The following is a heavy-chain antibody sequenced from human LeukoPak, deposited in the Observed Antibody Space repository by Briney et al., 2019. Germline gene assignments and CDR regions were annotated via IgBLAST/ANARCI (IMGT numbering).Heavy chain of an antibody. D-gene: IGHD6-25*01. CDR1: GFTFSSYW. Sequence: GGSLRLSCAASGFTFSSYWMTWVRQDPGKGLEWVANIKQDGSAKYTLDSVKGRFTISRDNAKNSLYLQMNSLRAEDTAIYYCARGRGSLDYWGQGALVTVSS. CDR3: ARGRGSLDY. J-gene: IGHJ4*02. V-gene: IGHV3-7*04. CDR2: IKQDGSAK.